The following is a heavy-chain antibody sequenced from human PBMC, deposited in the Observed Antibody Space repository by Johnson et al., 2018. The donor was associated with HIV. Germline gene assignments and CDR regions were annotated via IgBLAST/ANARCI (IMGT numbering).Heavy chain of an antibody. CDR3: ARGSWGSHTGDAFDI. D-gene: IGHD3-16*01. J-gene: IGHJ3*02. CDR2: ISWDGGST. V-gene: IGHV3-43D*03. Sequence: VQLVESGGVVVQPGGSLRLSCAASGFTFDDYTMHWVRQAPGKGLEWVSVISWDGGSTYYADSVKGRFTISRDNSKNSLYLQMNSLRAEDTAVYYCARGSWGSHTGDAFDIWGQGTLVTVSS. CDR1: GFTFDDYT.